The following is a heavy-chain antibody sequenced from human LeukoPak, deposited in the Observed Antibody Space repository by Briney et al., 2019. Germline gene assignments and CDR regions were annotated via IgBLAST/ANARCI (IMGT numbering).Heavy chain of an antibody. CDR3: ARGRYYDFWSGYYPTFDY. D-gene: IGHD3-3*01. Sequence: PSETLSLTCTVSGGSISSSSYYWGWIRQPPGKGLEWIGSIYYSGSTYYNPSLKSRVTISVDTSKNQFSLKLSSVTAADTAVYYCARGRYYDFWSGYYPTFDYWGQGTLVTVSS. V-gene: IGHV4-39*07. CDR1: GGSISSSSYY. J-gene: IGHJ4*02. CDR2: IYYSGST.